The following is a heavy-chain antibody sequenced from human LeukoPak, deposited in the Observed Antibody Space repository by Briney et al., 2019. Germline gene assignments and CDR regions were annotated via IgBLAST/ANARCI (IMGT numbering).Heavy chain of an antibody. CDR3: ARHNLDYDILTGYRY. J-gene: IGHJ4*02. D-gene: IGHD3-9*01. CDR2: IYYSGST. V-gene: IGHV4-38-2*01. CDR1: GYSISSSYY. Sequence: SETLSLTCAVSGYSISSSYYWGWIRQPPGKGLEWIGSIYYSGSTYYNPSLKSRVTISVDTSKNQFSLKLSSVTAADTAVYYCARHNLDYDILTGYRYWGQGTLVTVSS.